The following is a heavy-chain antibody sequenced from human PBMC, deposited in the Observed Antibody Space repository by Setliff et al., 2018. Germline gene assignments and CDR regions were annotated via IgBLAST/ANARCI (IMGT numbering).Heavy chain of an antibody. D-gene: IGHD3-22*01. V-gene: IGHV1-18*01. CDR2: ISVYNGYI. J-gene: IGHJ5*02. CDR1: GYTFTSSG. Sequence: ASVKVSCKASGYTFTSSGISWVRQAPGQGLEWMGWISVYNGYIVYAQKLQGRVTMTTDTSTSTAYMELGSLRSDDTAVYYCARDPFRNYDTAPVWFDPWGQGTLVTVSS. CDR3: ARDPFRNYDTAPVWFDP.